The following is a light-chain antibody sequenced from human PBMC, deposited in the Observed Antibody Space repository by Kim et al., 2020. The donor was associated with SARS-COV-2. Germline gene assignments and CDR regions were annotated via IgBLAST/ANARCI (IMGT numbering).Light chain of an antibody. J-gene: IGLJ1*01. CDR2: TNN. CDR1: NSNIGSNY. CDR3: AAWDYSLNGYV. V-gene: IGLV1-47*01. Sequence: QSVLIQPPSASGTPGQSVTISCSVSNSNIGSNYVYWYQQLPGSAPKLLIHTNNQRPSGVPDRFSGSKSGTSASLAITGLRSEDEADYYCAAWDYSLNGYVFGTGTKVTVL.